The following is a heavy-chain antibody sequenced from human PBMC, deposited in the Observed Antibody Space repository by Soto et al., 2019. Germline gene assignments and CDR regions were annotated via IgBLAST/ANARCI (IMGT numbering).Heavy chain of an antibody. CDR2: INIDGSTT. V-gene: IGHV3-74*03. D-gene: IGHD3-9*01. Sequence: GGSLRLSCAASGFTFSSYWMHWVRQAPGKGLVWVSRINIDGSTTTYADSVKGRFTISRDNAKNTLYLQVNSLRAEDTAVYYCARDSSVLRYLPWYYGMDVWGQGTTVTVSS. CDR3: ARDSSVLRYLPWYYGMDV. CDR1: GFTFSSYW. J-gene: IGHJ6*02.